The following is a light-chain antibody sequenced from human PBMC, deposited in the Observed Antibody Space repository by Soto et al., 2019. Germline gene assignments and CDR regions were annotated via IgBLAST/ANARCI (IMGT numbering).Light chain of an antibody. J-gene: IGKJ2*01. CDR2: GGS. V-gene: IGKV3-20*01. CDR1: QSVGSNY. CDR3: QQFGISPVYT. Sequence: VVLTQSPGTLSLSPGEGGTLSCRASQSVGSNYLAWYQQKPGQAPRLLIYGGSRRATGIPDRFSGGGSGTDFTLTISRLEPEDVAVYFCQCQQFGISPVYTFGQGTKLEIK.